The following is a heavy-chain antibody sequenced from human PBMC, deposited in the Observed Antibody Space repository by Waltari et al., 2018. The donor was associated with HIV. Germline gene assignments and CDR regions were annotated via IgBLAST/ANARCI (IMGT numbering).Heavy chain of an antibody. V-gene: IGHV3-74*01. CDR2: INSDGSST. CDR1: GFPFSNYW. D-gene: IGHD6-13*01. Sequence: EVQLVESGGGLVQPGGSLRLPCAASGFPFSNYWMHWVRQAPGKGLVWVSRINSDGSSTNYAGSVKGRFTVSRDNAKNTLYLQMNSLRAEDTAVYYCARDLYSRNGDDYWGQGTLVTVSS. CDR3: ARDLYSRNGDDY. J-gene: IGHJ4*02.